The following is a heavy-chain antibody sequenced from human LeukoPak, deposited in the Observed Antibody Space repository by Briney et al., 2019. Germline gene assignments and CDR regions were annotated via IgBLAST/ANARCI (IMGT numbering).Heavy chain of an antibody. D-gene: IGHD3-16*01. CDR1: GVSFSGNY. J-gene: IGHJ4*02. Sequence: SETLSLTCAVYGVSFSGNYWSWIRQSPGKGLEWIGEINQSGSANYNPSLKSRVTISRDTSKDQFSLKVTSVTAADTAAYYCARRRSGMISIDYWGQGTLVTVSS. V-gene: IGHV4-34*01. CDR3: ARRRSGMISIDY. CDR2: INQSGSA.